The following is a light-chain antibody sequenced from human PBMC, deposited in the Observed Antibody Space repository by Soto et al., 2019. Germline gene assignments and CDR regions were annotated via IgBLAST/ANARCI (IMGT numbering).Light chain of an antibody. V-gene: IGLV4-69*01. Sequence: QLVLTQSPSASASLGASAKLTCTLSSGHSSYAIAWHQQQPEKGPRYLMKLNSDGSHSKGDGIPDRFAGSSSGAERYLTRSRLQSEDEADYYCQTWGTGIQVFGGGTKLTVL. J-gene: IGLJ2*01. CDR2: LNSDGSH. CDR1: SGHSSYA. CDR3: QTWGTGIQV.